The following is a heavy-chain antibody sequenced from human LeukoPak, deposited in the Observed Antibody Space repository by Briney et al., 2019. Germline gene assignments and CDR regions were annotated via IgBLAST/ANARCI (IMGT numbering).Heavy chain of an antibody. V-gene: IGHV1-69*01. CDR3: AREGGGSYSLLFDY. J-gene: IGHJ4*02. Sequence: SVKDSCKASGGTFSSYAISWVRQAPGQGLEWMGGIIPIFGTANYAQRFQGRVTITADESTSTAYMGLSSLRSEDTAVYYCAREGGGSYSLLFDYWGQGTLVTVSS. CDR2: IIPIFGTA. D-gene: IGHD1-26*01. CDR1: GGTFSSYA.